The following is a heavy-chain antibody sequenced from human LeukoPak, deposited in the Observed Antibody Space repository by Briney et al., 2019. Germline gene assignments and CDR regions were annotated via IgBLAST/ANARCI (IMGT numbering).Heavy chain of an antibody. CDR1: GGSFSGYY. Sequence: SETLSLTCAVYGGSFSGYYWSWIRQPPGKGLEWIGEINHSGSTNYNPSLKSRVTISVDTSKNQFSLKLSSVTAADTAVYYCARDSSGFEEPTFDYWGQGTLVTVSS. CDR2: INHSGST. V-gene: IGHV4-34*01. J-gene: IGHJ4*02. D-gene: IGHD6-19*01. CDR3: ARDSSGFEEPTFDY.